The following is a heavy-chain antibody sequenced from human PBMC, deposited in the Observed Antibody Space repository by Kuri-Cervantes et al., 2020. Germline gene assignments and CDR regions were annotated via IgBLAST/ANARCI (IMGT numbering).Heavy chain of an antibody. D-gene: IGHD1-26*01. CDR3: AKDDEDDSGNYYYYYYMDV. CDR2: ISGSGGST. J-gene: IGHJ6*03. Sequence: GESLKISCAASGFTFSSYSMNWVRQAPGKGLEWVSAISGSGGSTYYADSVKGRFTISRDNSKNTLYLQMNSLRAEDTAVYYCAKDDEDDSGNYYYYYYMDVWGKGTTVTVSS. V-gene: IGHV3-23*01. CDR1: GFTFSSYS.